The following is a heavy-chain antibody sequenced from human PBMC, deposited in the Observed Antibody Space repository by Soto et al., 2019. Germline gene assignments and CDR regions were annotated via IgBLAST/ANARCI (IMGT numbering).Heavy chain of an antibody. J-gene: IGHJ4*02. CDR1: GGSISSGGYY. D-gene: IGHD4-17*01. CDR2: IYYSGST. Sequence: PSETLSLTCTVSGGSISSGGYYWSWIRQHPGKGLEWIGYIYYSGSTYYNPSLKSRVTISVDTSKNQFSLKLSSVTAADTAVYYCARNYGDFLYYFDYWGQGTLVTAPQ. V-gene: IGHV4-31*03. CDR3: ARNYGDFLYYFDY.